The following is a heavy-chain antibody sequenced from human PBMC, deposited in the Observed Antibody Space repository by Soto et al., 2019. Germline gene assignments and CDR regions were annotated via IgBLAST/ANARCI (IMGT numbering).Heavy chain of an antibody. Sequence: EVPLLGSGGGLVQPGGSLRLSCAASGFTFSSYAMSWVRQAPGKGLEWVSGISGSGVSTHYADSVKGRFTISRDNSKNTLYLQMNRLRAEDTAVYYCATEVGYSSGYDYFDYWGQGTLVTVSS. CDR1: GFTFSSYA. CDR2: ISGSGVST. CDR3: ATEVGYSSGYDYFDY. J-gene: IGHJ4*02. V-gene: IGHV3-23*01. D-gene: IGHD6-19*01.